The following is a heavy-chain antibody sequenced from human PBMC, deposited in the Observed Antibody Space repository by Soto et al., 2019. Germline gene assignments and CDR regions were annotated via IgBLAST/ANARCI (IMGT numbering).Heavy chain of an antibody. V-gene: IGHV5-10-1*01. CDR1: GYSFTSYW. D-gene: IGHD6-13*01. J-gene: IGHJ4*02. CDR3: ARQVREQFYNCSWYPFGY. Sequence: GESLKISCKGSGYSFTSYWISWVRQMPGKGLEWMGRIDPSDSYTNYSPSFQGHVTISADKSISTAYLQWSSLKASDTAMYYCARQVREQFYNCSWYPFGYGGQVTLGTVSS. CDR2: IDPSDSYT.